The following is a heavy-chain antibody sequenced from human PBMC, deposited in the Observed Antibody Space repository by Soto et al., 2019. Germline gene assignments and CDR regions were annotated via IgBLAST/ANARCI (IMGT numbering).Heavy chain of an antibody. Sequence: EVQLLESGGGVVQPGGSLRLSCAASGFTFSRYAMSWVRQAPGKGLEGVSAISGSGGSTYYAESVKGRFTISRDNSKNKLYLHMNSLRAEDTAVYYCAKCGVGSFDYWGQGTLVTVSS. CDR2: ISGSGGST. CDR1: GFTFSRYA. J-gene: IGHJ4*02. D-gene: IGHD2-21*01. V-gene: IGHV3-23*01. CDR3: AKCGVGSFDY.